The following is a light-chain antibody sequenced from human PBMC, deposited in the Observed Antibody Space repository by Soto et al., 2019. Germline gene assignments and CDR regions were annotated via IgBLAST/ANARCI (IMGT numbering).Light chain of an antibody. V-gene: IGLV2-23*01. CDR3: CSYAGSSTYVV. CDR2: EGS. J-gene: IGLJ2*01. CDR1: SSDVGSYNL. Sequence: QSALTQPASVSGSPGQSITISCTGTSSDVGSYNLVSWYRQHPGKAPKLMIYEGSKRPSGVSNRFSGSKSGNTASLTISGLQAEHEADYYCCSYAGSSTYVVFGGGTKLTVL.